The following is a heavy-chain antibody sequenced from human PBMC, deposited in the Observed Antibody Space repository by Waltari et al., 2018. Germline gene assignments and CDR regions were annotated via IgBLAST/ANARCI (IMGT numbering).Heavy chain of an antibody. CDR1: GFTFSSYA. J-gene: IGHJ4*02. V-gene: IGHV3-23*04. D-gene: IGHD1-26*01. CDR2: IVGVGGST. CDR3: AKALQGGSYRGSPPAYFDY. Sequence: EVQLVESGGGLVQPGGSLRLSCAASGFTFSSYAMSWVRQAPGKGLEWVSAIVGVGGSTDYADSVKGWLTISRDNSKNSLYLQMNSLRAEDTAVYYCAKALQGGSYRGSPPAYFDYWGQGTLVTVSS.